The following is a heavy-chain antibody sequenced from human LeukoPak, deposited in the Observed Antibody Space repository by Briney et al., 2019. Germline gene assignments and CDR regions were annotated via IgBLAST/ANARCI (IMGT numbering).Heavy chain of an antibody. CDR1: GFTFSSYS. D-gene: IGHD2-2*02. CDR2: ISSSSSYI. J-gene: IGHJ6*03. CDR3: ARGPVPAAIQAYYMDV. V-gene: IGHV3-21*01. Sequence: GGSLRLSCAASGFTFSSYSMNWVRQAPGKGLEWVSSISSSSSYIYYADSVKGRFTISRDNAKNSLYLQMNSLRAEDTAVYYCARGPVPAAIQAYYMDVWGKGTTVTVSS.